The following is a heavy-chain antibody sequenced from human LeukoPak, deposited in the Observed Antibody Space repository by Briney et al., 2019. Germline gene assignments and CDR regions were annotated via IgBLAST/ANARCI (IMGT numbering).Heavy chain of an antibody. V-gene: IGHV4-38-2*01. CDR2: IYHSGST. Sequence: SETLSLTCAVSGYSISSGYYWGWIRQPPGKGLEWIGSIYHSGSTYYNPSLKSRVTISVDTSKNQFSLKLSSVTAADTAVYYCARATDGSGSSSHYYYYYGMDVWGKGTTVTVSS. CDR3: ARATDGSGSSSHYYYYYGMDV. J-gene: IGHJ6*04. CDR1: GYSISSGYY. D-gene: IGHD3-10*01.